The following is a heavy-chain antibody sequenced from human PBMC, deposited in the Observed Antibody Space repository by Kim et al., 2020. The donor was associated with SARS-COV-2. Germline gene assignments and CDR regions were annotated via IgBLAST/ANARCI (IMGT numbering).Heavy chain of an antibody. CDR2: IDAGAGNT. D-gene: IGHD2-15*01. Sequence: ASVKVSCKASGYSFSRYAIHWMRQAPGQRLEWMGWIDAGAGNTTYSQRFQGRVTITRDTSASTVYMEMSSLTSEDTAIYYCATGWSATGIDPWGQGTLVTVSS. CDR1: GYSFSRYA. J-gene: IGHJ5*02. V-gene: IGHV1-3*01. CDR3: ATGWSATGIDP.